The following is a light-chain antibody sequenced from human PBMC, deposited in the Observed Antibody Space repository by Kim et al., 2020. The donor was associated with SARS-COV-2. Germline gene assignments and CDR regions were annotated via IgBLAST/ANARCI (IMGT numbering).Light chain of an antibody. Sequence: QSVLTQPPSVSAAPGQNVIISCSGIISNIGNNFVSWYQQVPGTAPKLLIYNNHQRLSGIPDRFSGSKSGTSATLGITGLQTGDEADYFCATWDSSLSAGRVFGGGTQLTVL. V-gene: IGLV1-51*01. CDR2: NNH. CDR1: ISNIGNNF. J-gene: IGLJ3*02. CDR3: ATWDSSLSAGRV.